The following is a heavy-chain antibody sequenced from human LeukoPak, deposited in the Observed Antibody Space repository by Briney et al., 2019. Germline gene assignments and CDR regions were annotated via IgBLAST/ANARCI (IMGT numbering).Heavy chain of an antibody. V-gene: IGHV3-9*01. D-gene: IGHD6-19*01. Sequence: GRSLRLSCAASGFTFDDYAMHWVRQAPGKGLEWVSGITWNTGIIGYADSVKGRFTISRDNAKNSLHLQMNSLIAEDTALYYCAKEIYRSGWHDAFDIWGQGTMVTVSS. J-gene: IGHJ3*02. CDR1: GFTFDDYA. CDR2: ITWNTGII. CDR3: AKEIYRSGWHDAFDI.